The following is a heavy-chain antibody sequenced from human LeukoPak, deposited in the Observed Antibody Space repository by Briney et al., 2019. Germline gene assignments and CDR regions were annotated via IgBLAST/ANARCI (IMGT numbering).Heavy chain of an antibody. D-gene: IGHD3-22*01. Sequence: GGSLRLSCAASGFSFGDYDMSCVRQAPGKGLEWVSGINWNGAGTGYADSVKGRFTISRDNAKNSLYLQMNSLRAEDTAVFYCARPLYYYDSSGYYSYFDYWGQGTLVTVSS. CDR1: GFSFGDYD. CDR2: INWNGAGT. CDR3: ARPLYYYDSSGYYSYFDY. J-gene: IGHJ4*02. V-gene: IGHV3-20*04.